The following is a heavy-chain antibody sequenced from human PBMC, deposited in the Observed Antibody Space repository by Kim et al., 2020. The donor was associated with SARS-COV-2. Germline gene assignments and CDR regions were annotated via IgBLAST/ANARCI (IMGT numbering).Heavy chain of an antibody. V-gene: IGHV5-51*01. CDR1: GYSFTSYW. CDR2: IYPGDSDT. Sequence: GESLKISCKGSGYSFTSYWIGWVRQMPGKGLELMGIIYPGDSDTRYSPSFQGQGTIPADKSISTAYLQWRSLKATDTAMYYCAGLRAILTGYYGADYYYGMDVWGQGTTVTVSS. D-gene: IGHD3-9*01. CDR3: AGLRAILTGYYGADYYYGMDV. J-gene: IGHJ6*02.